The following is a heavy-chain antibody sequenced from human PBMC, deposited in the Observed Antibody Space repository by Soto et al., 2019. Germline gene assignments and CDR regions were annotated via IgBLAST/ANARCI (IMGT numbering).Heavy chain of an antibody. V-gene: IGHV3-21*01. J-gene: IGHJ6*03. CDR1: GFTFSSYS. D-gene: IGHD2-2*01. CDR2: ISSSSSYI. Sequence: LRLSCAASGFTFSSYSMNWVRQAPGKGLEWVSSISSSSSYIYYADSVKGRFTISRDNAKNSLYLQMNSLRAEDTAVYYCASVVAPAFSDYIDVWGQGTTVTVSS. CDR3: ASVVAPAFSDYIDV.